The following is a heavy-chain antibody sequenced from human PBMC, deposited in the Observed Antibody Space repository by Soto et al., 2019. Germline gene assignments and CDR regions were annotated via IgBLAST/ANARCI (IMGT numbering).Heavy chain of an antibody. Sequence: GGSLRLSCAAPGFTFSSYGMHGVRQGPGKGLEWVAGILYDGSEKWFAASAKGRFTISRHNSKNTLYLQMHSLRADETAMYYCAKEPEYRTASIRNYFEYWGQGTPVTVSS. V-gene: IGHV3-30*18. CDR2: ILYDGSEK. CDR1: GFTFSSYG. D-gene: IGHD6-6*01. CDR3: AKEPEYRTASIRNYFEY. J-gene: IGHJ4*02.